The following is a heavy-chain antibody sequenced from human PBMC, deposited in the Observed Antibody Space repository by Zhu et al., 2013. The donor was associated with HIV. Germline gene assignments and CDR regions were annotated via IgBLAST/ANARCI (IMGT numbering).Heavy chain of an antibody. V-gene: IGHV1-18*01. Sequence: QVQLVQSGAEVKKPGASVKVSCKASGYTFINYDINWVRQAPGQGLEWMGRISAYNGNTNYAQKLQGRVTMTTDTSTSTAYVELRSLRSDDTAVYYCARMGTIRYGMDVWGPRGPRSSSPQ. CDR3: ARMGTIRYGMDV. J-gene: IGHJ6*01. CDR1: GYTFINYD. CDR2: ISAYNGNT. D-gene: IGHD3-9*01.